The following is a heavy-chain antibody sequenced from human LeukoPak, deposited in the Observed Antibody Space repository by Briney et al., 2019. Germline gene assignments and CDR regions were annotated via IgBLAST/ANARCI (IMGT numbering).Heavy chain of an antibody. Sequence: GGSLRLSCAASGFTFSNYGMNWVRQAPGKGLELVSYISSGGSDIYYAGSVKGRFNTSRDSSKRSVFLQMNSLTAEDSALYYCASGYDFSSGSKRGFDYWGQGTLVTVSS. V-gene: IGHV3-48*01. CDR2: ISSGGSDI. CDR3: ASGYDFSSGSKRGFDY. D-gene: IGHD3-3*01. CDR1: GFTFSNYG. J-gene: IGHJ4*02.